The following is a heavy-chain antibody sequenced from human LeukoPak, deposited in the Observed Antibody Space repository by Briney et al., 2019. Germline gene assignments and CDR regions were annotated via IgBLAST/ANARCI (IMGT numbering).Heavy chain of an antibody. D-gene: IGHD5-18*01. CDR1: GYTFTGYY. Sequence: EASVKVSCKASGYTFTGYYMHWVRQAPGQGLEWMGWISPNSGGTNYAQNAQKFQGRVTMTRDTSISTAYMELSRLISDDTAVYYCARDRAGYSYFDYWGQGTLVTVSS. J-gene: IGHJ4*02. CDR3: ARDRAGYSYFDY. CDR2: ISPNSGGT. V-gene: IGHV1-2*02.